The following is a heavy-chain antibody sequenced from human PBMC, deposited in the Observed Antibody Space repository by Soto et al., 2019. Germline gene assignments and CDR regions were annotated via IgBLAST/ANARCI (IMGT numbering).Heavy chain of an antibody. J-gene: IGHJ6*01. Sequence: QVQLQESGPGLVRPSQTLSLTCTVSGGFIDSGAYYWSWIRQPPGKGLEWIGYIYYDGNSYYNPSLKGQMTKSVDTYKNQFSLKLRSVTAADSAVYYCVNDVPPAAIPDYSSGLEVWGQGTTVTVSS. V-gene: IGHV4-30-4*01. CDR1: GGFIDSGAYY. CDR3: VNDVPPAAIPDYSSGLEV. CDR2: IYYDGNS. D-gene: IGHD2-2*02.